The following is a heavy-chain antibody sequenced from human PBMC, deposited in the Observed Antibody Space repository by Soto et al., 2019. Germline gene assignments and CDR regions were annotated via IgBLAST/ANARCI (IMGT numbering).Heavy chain of an antibody. V-gene: IGHV3-48*03. CDR2: ISFSGSTI. CDR1: GFSFSDYE. CDR3: TRGAGFFYGVDV. D-gene: IGHD3-10*01. Sequence: AGGSLRLSCAASGFSFSDYEMNWVRQAPGKGLEWIAHISFSGSTIYYTDSVKGRFSISRDNSKNFLYLQMSGLRADDSAVYYCTRGAGFFYGVDVWGLGTTVTVSS. J-gene: IGHJ6*02.